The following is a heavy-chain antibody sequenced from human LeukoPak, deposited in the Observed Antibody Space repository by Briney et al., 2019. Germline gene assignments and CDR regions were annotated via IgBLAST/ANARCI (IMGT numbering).Heavy chain of an antibody. CDR2: IKQDGSEK. V-gene: IGHV3-7*01. CDR3: ASQYYYDSSGYYDAY. D-gene: IGHD3-22*01. CDR1: GFTFSSYW. Sequence: GGSLRLSCAASGFTFSSYWMSWVRQAPGKGLEWVANIKQDGSEKYYVDSVKGRFTISRDNAKNSLYLQMNSLRAEDTAVYYCASQYYYDSSGYYDAYWGLGTLVTVSS. J-gene: IGHJ4*02.